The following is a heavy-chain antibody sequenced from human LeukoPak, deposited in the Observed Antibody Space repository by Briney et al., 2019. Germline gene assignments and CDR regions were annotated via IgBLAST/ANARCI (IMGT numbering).Heavy chain of an antibody. D-gene: IGHD3-16*01. CDR2: IKQDGSEK. J-gene: IGHJ6*02. CDR1: GFTFSSYW. CDR3: GGFYGMDV. V-gene: IGHV3-7*01. Sequence: GGSLRLSCAAAGFTFSSYWMSWDRQAPGKGLEWVANIKQDGSEKYYVDSVKGRFTISRDNAKNSLYLQMNSLRAEDTAVYYCGGFYGMDVWGQGTTVTVSS.